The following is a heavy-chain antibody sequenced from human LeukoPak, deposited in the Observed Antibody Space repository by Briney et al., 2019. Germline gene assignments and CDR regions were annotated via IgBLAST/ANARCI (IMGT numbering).Heavy chain of an antibody. Sequence: SETLSLTCTVSGGSISSSSYYWGWIRQPPGKGLEWIGSIYYSGSTYYNPSLKSRVTISVDTSKNQFSLKLSSVTPEDTAVYYCARRLTQYDCFDPWGQGILVTVSS. CDR3: ARRLTQYDCFDP. V-gene: IGHV4-39*01. CDR1: GGSISSSSYY. CDR2: IYYSGST. J-gene: IGHJ5*02. D-gene: IGHD2-2*01.